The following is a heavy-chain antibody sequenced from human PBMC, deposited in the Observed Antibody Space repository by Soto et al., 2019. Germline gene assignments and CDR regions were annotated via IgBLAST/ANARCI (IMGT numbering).Heavy chain of an antibody. J-gene: IGHJ3*02. Sequence: ASVKVSCKASGYTFTGYYIHWVRQAPGQGLEWMGWINPNSGGTNYAQKVQGWVTMTRYTSISTAYMELSRLRFYDTAVYYCVIDVSPGRSGYYYYPAFDIWGQGTMVTVSS. V-gene: IGHV1-2*04. CDR3: VIDVSPGRSGYYYYPAFDI. D-gene: IGHD3-22*01. CDR1: GYTFTGYY. CDR2: INPNSGGT.